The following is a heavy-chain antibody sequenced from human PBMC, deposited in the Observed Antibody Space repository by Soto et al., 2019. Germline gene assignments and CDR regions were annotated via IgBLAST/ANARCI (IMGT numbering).Heavy chain of an antibody. CDR2: TYFRSKWYN. CDR3: AKGDNLGPKTGYAFDP. CDR1: GDSVSSNTAS. V-gene: IGHV6-1*01. Sequence: SQTLSLTCAISGDSVSSNTASWNWIMHSPSRCLEWLGRTYFRSKWYNDYAVSVKSRIIINPDTSNNQFSLQLNSVTPEDTAVYFCAKGDNLGPKTGYAFDPWGQGIMVTVSS. D-gene: IGHD5-12*01. J-gene: IGHJ5*02.